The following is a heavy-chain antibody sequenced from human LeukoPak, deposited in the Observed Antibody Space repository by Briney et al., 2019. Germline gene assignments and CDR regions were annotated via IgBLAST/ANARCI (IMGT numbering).Heavy chain of an antibody. CDR3: ARAAYESDSYIVDHDY. J-gene: IGHJ4*02. D-gene: IGHD3-22*01. CDR1: GFTVKTDY. Sequence: GGSLTLSCAASGFTVKTDYMSWVRQAPGEGLEWCSVIFRDDTTYYADSVKGRCTISRDNSNNILFLQMNSLRAEDTAVYYCARAAYESDSYIVDHDYWGQGTLVTVSS. V-gene: IGHV3-53*01. CDR2: IFRDDTT.